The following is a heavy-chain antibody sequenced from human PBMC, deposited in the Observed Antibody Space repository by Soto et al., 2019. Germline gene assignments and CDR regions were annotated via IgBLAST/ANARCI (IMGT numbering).Heavy chain of an antibody. V-gene: IGHV4-31*03. CDR3: AREWFTVTYYYGMDG. D-gene: IGHD4-4*01. CDR1: GGSISSGGYY. CDR2: IYYSGST. Sequence: SETLSLTCTVSGGSISSGGYYWSWIRQHPGKGLEWIGYIYYSGSTYYNPSLKSRVTISVDTSKNQFSLKLSSVTAADTAVYYCAREWFTVTYYYGMDGWGQGTTVTVAS. J-gene: IGHJ6*02.